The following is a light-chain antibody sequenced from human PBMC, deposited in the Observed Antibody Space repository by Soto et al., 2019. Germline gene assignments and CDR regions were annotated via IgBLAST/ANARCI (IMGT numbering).Light chain of an antibody. V-gene: IGKV1-5*01. Sequence: DIQMTPSPSTLSASVVDRVTITCRASQSISSWLAWYQQKPGKAPKLLIYDASSLESGVPSRFSGSGSGTDFTLTISSLQPDDFATYYCQQYSNYPWTFGQGTKVDIK. CDR2: DAS. CDR3: QQYSNYPWT. J-gene: IGKJ1*01. CDR1: QSISSW.